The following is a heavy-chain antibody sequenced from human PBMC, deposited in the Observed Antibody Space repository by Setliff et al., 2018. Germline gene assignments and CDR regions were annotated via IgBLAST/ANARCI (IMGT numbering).Heavy chain of an antibody. CDR1: GGSISSGNYY. J-gene: IGHJ6*03. Sequence: TLSLTCTVSGGSISSGNYYWIWIRQPAGKALEWLGHIFARGSMNYNPSLRSRITISQDRSENQFSLTLSSVTAADTAVYYCARHKSNGSGSYPSLYMDVWGKGIMVTVSS. CDR3: ARHKSNGSGSYPSLYMDV. D-gene: IGHD3-10*01. V-gene: IGHV4-61*09. CDR2: IFARGSM.